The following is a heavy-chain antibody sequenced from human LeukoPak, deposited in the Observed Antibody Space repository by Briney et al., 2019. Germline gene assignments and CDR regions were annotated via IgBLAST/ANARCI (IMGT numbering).Heavy chain of an antibody. Sequence: ASVKVSCKASGYTFTGYYMHWVRQAPGQGLEWMGWISAYNGNTNYAQKLQGRVTMTTDTSTSTAYMELRSLRSDDTAVYYCARGMESYYAGYYYGMDVWGQGTTVTVSS. J-gene: IGHJ6*02. CDR1: GYTFTGYY. V-gene: IGHV1-18*04. CDR2: ISAYNGNT. D-gene: IGHD1-26*01. CDR3: ARGMESYYAGYYYGMDV.